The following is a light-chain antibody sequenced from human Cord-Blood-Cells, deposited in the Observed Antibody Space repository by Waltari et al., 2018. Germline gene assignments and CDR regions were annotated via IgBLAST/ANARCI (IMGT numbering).Light chain of an antibody. V-gene: IGLV2-23*01. Sequence: QSALTQPASVSGSPGQSITISCTGPSSVVGVYYLFPWYQQHPGKAPKLMIYEGSKRPSGVSNRFSGSKSGNTASLTISGLQAEDEADYYCCSYAGSSTWVFGGGTKLTVL. CDR1: SSVVGVYYL. CDR3: CSYAGSSTWV. J-gene: IGLJ3*02. CDR2: EGS.